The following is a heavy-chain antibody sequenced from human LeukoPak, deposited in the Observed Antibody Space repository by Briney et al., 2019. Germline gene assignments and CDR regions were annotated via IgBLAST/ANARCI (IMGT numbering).Heavy chain of an antibody. CDR3: AREGNYYDSSGYYPRFSP. J-gene: IGHJ5*02. D-gene: IGHD3-22*01. V-gene: IGHV4-61*02. Sequence: PSETLSLTCTVSAGSISSGSYYWSWIRQPAGKGLEWIGRIYTSGSTNYNPSLKSRVTISVDTSKNQFSLKLSSVTAADTAVYYCAREGNYYDSSGYYPRFSPWGQGTLVTVSS. CDR1: AGSISSGSYY. CDR2: IYTSGST.